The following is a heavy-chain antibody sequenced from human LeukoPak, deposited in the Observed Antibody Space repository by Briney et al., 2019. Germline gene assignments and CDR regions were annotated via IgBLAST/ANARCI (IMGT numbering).Heavy chain of an antibody. CDR3: ASPARIAARQGPTPGYYFDY. CDR1: GGTFSSYA. CDR2: IIPIFGTA. J-gene: IGHJ4*02. V-gene: IGHV1-69*01. Sequence: SVKVSCKASGGTFSSYAISWVRQAPGQGLEWMGGIIPIFGTANYAQKFQGRVTITADESTSTAYMELSSLRSEDTAVYYCASPARIAARQGPTPGYYFDYWGQGTLVTVSS. D-gene: IGHD6-6*01.